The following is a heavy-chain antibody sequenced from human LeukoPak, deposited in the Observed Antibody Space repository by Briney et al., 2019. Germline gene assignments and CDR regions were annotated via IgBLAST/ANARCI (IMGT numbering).Heavy chain of an antibody. CDR1: GYRFTNYW. Sequence: GESLRISCKGFGYRFTNYWIGWVRQVPGKGLEWMGIIYPGDSDTRYSPSFQGQVTISADKSINTAYLQWSSLKASDTAMYYCVLAGSGSYYFDYWGQGILVTVSS. V-gene: IGHV5-51*01. CDR3: VLAGSGSYYFDY. J-gene: IGHJ4*02. CDR2: IYPGDSDT. D-gene: IGHD3-10*01.